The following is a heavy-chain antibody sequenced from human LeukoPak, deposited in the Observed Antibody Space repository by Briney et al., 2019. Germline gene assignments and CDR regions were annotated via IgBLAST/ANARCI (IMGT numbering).Heavy chain of an antibody. CDR1: GGSFSGYY. V-gene: IGHV4-34*01. D-gene: IGHD1-26*01. CDR2: INQSEGT. CDR3: ARLVGATNRVSNYYYYMDV. Sequence: PSETLSLTCAVYGGSFSGYYWSWIRQAPGKGLEWIGEINQSEGTNYNPSLQRRVTISVDTSKNQFSLTLTSVTAADTAVYYCARLVGATNRVSNYYYYMDVWGKGTTVTISS. J-gene: IGHJ6*03.